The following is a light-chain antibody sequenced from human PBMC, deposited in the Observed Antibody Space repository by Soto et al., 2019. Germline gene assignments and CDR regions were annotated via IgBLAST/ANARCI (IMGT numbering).Light chain of an antibody. V-gene: IGKV1-5*03. CDR3: QQYKSYCT. Sequence: DIQMTQSPSTLSASVGDRVTITCRASQSIDSWLAWYQQKPGKAPNLLIYKASRLESGVPSRFSGSGSGTEFTLTISSLQPDDFATYYCQQYKSYCTFGGGTKVEIK. J-gene: IGKJ4*01. CDR2: KAS. CDR1: QSIDSW.